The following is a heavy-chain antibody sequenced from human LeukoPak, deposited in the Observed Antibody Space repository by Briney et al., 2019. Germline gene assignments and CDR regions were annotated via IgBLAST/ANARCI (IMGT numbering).Heavy chain of an antibody. D-gene: IGHD3-22*01. CDR2: IIPIFGTA. Sequence: ASVKVSCKASGGTFSSYAISWVRQAPGQGLERMGGIIPIFGTANYAQKFQGRVTITADESTSTAYMELSSLRSEDTAVYYCARGDYYDSSGYSDDAFDIWGQGTMVTVSS. CDR3: ARGDYYDSSGYSDDAFDI. V-gene: IGHV1-69*13. J-gene: IGHJ3*02. CDR1: GGTFSSYA.